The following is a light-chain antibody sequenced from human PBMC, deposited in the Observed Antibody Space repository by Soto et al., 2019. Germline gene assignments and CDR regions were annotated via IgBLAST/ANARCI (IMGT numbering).Light chain of an antibody. CDR2: DVS. J-gene: IGLJ1*01. Sequence: QSALTQPASVSGSPGQAITISCTGTSSDVGGYTYVSWYQQHPGKAPKFIIYDVSNRPSGVSNRFSGSKSGNTASLTISELQAEDEADYYCSSYTTSNTRQIVFGTGTKVTVL. CDR3: SSYTTSNTRQIV. V-gene: IGLV2-14*01. CDR1: SSDVGGYTY.